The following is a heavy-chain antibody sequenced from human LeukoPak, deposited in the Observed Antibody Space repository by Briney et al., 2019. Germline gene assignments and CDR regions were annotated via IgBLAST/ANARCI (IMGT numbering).Heavy chain of an antibody. CDR1: GFTFSSYA. CDR3: ARDQITTVRGIIARSTPYYDYHYMDV. V-gene: IGHV3-30*04. D-gene: IGHD3-10*01. CDR2: ISSDGSNK. Sequence: GSLRLSCAASGFTFSSYAMHWVRQAPGKGLEWVAVISSDGSNKYYADSVKGRFTISRDNSKNTLYLQMNSLRADDTAVYYCARDQITTVRGIIARSTPYYDYHYMDVWGKGTTVTVSS. J-gene: IGHJ6*03.